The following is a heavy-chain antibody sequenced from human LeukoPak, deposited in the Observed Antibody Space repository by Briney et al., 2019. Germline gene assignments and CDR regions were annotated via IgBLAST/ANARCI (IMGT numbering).Heavy chain of an antibody. CDR3: ARGGGDYTSRYYMGV. V-gene: IGHV3-11*04. Sequence: GGSLRLSCAATVYIFSDLYMHYIRQAPGKGLEWFLYMSGTGKTISDADSLKGRFTISRDNTKNLLFLQVNTLRVEDTATYYCARGGGDYTSRYYMGVWGKGTTVTVSS. CDR2: MSGTGKTI. D-gene: IGHD3-3*01. CDR1: VYIFSDLY. J-gene: IGHJ6*03.